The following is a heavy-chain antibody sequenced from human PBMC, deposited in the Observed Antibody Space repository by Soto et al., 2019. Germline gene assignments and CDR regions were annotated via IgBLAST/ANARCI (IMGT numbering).Heavy chain of an antibody. V-gene: IGHV1-18*01. CDR2: ISAYNGNT. CDR1: GYTFTSYG. CDR3: ARYHWQQPAPHVVLGFGI. Sequence: GASVKVSCKASGYTFTSYGISWVRQAPGQGLEWMGWISAYNGNTNYAQKLQGRVTMTTDTSTSTAYMELRSLRSDDTAVYYCARYHWQQPAPHVVLGFGIWGQGKMVTGS. D-gene: IGHD2-15*01. J-gene: IGHJ3*02.